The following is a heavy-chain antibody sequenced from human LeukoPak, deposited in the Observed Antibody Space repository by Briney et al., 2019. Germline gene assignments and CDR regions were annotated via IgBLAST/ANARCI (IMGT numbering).Heavy chain of an antibody. D-gene: IGHD3-16*01. CDR2: INTNTGNP. CDR1: GYTFTSYA. CDR3: ARGGIPHYYYYMDV. V-gene: IGHV7-4-1*02. J-gene: IGHJ6*03. Sequence: ASVKVSCKASGYTFTSYAMNWVRQAPRQGLEWMGWINTNTGNPTYAQGFTGRFVFSLDTSVSTAYPQISSLKAEDTAVYYCARGGIPHYYYYMDVWGKGTTVTVSS.